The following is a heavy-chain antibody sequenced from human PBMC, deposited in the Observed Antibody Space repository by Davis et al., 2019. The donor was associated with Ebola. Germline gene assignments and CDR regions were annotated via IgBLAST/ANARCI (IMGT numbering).Heavy chain of an antibody. CDR3: ARGSQGDFWSGYYG. D-gene: IGHD3-3*01. V-gene: IGHV1-69*06. Sequence: KVSCKASGGPFSSYAISWVRQAPGQGLEWMGGIIPMFGTANYAQKFQGRVTITADKSTSTAYMELSSLRSEDTAVYFCARGSQGDFWSGYYGWGQGTLVTVSS. CDR2: IIPMFGTA. J-gene: IGHJ4*02. CDR1: GGPFSSYA.